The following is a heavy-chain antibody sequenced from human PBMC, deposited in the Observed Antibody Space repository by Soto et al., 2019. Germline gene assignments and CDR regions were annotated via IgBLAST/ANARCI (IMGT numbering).Heavy chain of an antibody. CDR1: GFSLSSTRMA. J-gene: IGHJ4*02. Sequence: QITLKESGPTLVKPTQTLTLTCTFSGFSLSSTRMAVGWIRQPPGKALEWLALIYWDDDKRYSPFLKSRLTITKDTSQYQLVLTMSHMDPVDTARYYCAHIVVAGLGYYFAYWGQGTLVTVSS. D-gene: IGHD6-19*01. CDR3: AHIVVAGLGYYFAY. V-gene: IGHV2-5*02. CDR2: IYWDDDK.